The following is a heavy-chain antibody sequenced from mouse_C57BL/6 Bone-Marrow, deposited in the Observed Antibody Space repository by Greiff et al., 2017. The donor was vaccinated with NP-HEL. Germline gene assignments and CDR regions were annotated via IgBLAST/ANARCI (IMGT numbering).Heavy chain of an antibody. CDR3: AVWLRRAMDY. V-gene: IGHV1-64*01. D-gene: IGHD2-2*01. J-gene: IGHJ4*01. CDR1: GYTFTSYW. Sequence: QVQLQQPGAELVKPGASVKLSCKASGYTFTSYWMHWVKQRPGQGLEWIGMIHPNSGSTNYNEKFKSKATLTVDKSSSTAYMQLSSLTSEYSAVYYCAVWLRRAMDYWGQGTSVTVSS. CDR2: IHPNSGST.